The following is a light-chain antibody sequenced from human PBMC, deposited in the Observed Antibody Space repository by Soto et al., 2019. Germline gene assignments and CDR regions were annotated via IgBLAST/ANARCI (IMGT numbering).Light chain of an antibody. CDR1: SSDVGGYNY. CDR2: EVS. J-gene: IGLJ2*01. V-gene: IGLV2-14*01. CDR3: SSYTSSSTLV. Sequence: SVLTQPASVSGSPGQSITISCTGTSSDVGGYNYVSWYQQHPGKAPKLMIYEVSNRPSGVSNRFSGSKSGNTASLTISGLQAEDEADYYCSSYTSSSTLVFGGGPKLTVL.